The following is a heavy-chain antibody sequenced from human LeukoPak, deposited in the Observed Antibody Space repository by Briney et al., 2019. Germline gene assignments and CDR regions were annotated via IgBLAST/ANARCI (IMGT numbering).Heavy chain of an antibody. CDR3: VRDAGTVTTPFDY. J-gene: IGHJ4*02. CDR2: IYHTGST. CDR1: GYSISSGYY. V-gene: IGHV4-38-2*02. D-gene: IGHD4-17*01. Sequence: SETLSLTCAVSGYSISSGYYWGWIRQPPGKGLEWIGSIYHTGSTYYNPSLKSRVTISVDTSKNQFSLNLSSVTAADTAVYYCVRDAGTVTTPFDYWGQGTLVTVSS.